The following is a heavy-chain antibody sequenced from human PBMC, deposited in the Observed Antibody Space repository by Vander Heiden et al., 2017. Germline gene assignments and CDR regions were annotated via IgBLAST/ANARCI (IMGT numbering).Heavy chain of an antibody. D-gene: IGHD2-8*01. CDR1: GGSIGNYY. CDR3: ARDGRCSNGVCFRGRGNGMDV. Sequence: QVQLQESGPGLVKSSETLSLTCSVSGGSIGNYYWSWIRQPPGKGLEWIAYIYHTGSTNYNPSLKSRVTISVDTSKNQFSLKLSSVTAADTAVYYCARDGRCSNGVCFRGRGNGMDVWGRGTTVIVS. CDR2: IYHTGST. J-gene: IGHJ6*02. V-gene: IGHV4-59*01.